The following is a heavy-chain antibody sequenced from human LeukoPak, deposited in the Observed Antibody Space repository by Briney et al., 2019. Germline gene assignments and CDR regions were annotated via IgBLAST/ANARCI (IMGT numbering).Heavy chain of an antibody. J-gene: IGHJ4*02. CDR2: INGGGSTT. D-gene: IGHD3-22*01. Sequence: PGGSLRLSCAASGFTFSSYWIHWVRQAPGKGLVWVSRINGGGSTTTYADSVKGRFAISRDNAKNTLYLQMNSLRAEDTAVYYCVRSAYYDGRGYYYDYWGQGILVTVSS. V-gene: IGHV3-74*01. CDR3: VRSAYYDGRGYYYDY. CDR1: GFTFSSYW.